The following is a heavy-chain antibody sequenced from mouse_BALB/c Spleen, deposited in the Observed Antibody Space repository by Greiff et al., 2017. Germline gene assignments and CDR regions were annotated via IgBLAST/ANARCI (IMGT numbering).Heavy chain of an antibody. Sequence: EVKLMESGGGLVKPGGSLKLSCAASGFTFSSYAMSWVRQSPEKRLEWVAEISSGGSYTYYPDTVTGRFTISRDNAKNTLYLEMSSLRSEDTAMYYCARDRSGVREGFAYWGQGTLVTVSA. CDR2: ISSGGSYT. D-gene: IGHD2-14*01. CDR1: GFTFSSYA. CDR3: ARDRSGVREGFAY. J-gene: IGHJ3*01. V-gene: IGHV5-9-4*01.